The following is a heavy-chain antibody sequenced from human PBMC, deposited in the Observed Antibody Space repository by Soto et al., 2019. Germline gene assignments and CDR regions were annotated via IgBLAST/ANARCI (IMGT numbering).Heavy chain of an antibody. D-gene: IGHD3-10*01. CDR2: INHSGST. Sequence: SETLSLTCAVYGGSFSGYYWTWIRQPPGTGLEWIGEINHSGSTNYNPSLKSRVTISVDKSKNQFSLKLTSVTAADTAVYYCARVSGSYYYGMDVWGQGTTVTVSS. V-gene: IGHV4-34*01. J-gene: IGHJ6*02. CDR3: ARVSGSYYYGMDV. CDR1: GGSFSGYY.